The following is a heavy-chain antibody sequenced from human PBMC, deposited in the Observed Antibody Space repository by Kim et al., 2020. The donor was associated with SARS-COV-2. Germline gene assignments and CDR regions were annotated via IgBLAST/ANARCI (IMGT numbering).Heavy chain of an antibody. Sequence: ASVKVSCKASGYTFTSYGISWVRQAPGQGLEWMGWISAYNGNTNYAQKLQGRVTMTTDTSTSTAYMELRSLRSDDTAVYYCARDTTYIFDWLLRDYYYYYGMDVWGQGTTVTVSS. J-gene: IGHJ6*02. CDR1: GYTFTSYG. V-gene: IGHV1-18*01. CDR2: ISAYNGNT. CDR3: ARDTTYIFDWLLRDYYYYYGMDV. D-gene: IGHD3-9*01.